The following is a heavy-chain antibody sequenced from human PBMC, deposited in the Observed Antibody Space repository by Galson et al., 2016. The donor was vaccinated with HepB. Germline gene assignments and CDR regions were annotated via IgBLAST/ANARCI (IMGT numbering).Heavy chain of an antibody. D-gene: IGHD3-16*01. Sequence: TLSLTCAASGDSFSSGTYSWNWIRQPPGKGLEWIGYIYHSGNTYYNPSLRSRVSISGDKTKNQFSLKLNSVTAADTAVYYCARGGGSLPQEVFDIWGQGTMVTVSS. J-gene: IGHJ3*02. CDR2: IYHSGNT. CDR1: GDSFSSGTYS. CDR3: ARGGGSLPQEVFDI. V-gene: IGHV4-30-2*01.